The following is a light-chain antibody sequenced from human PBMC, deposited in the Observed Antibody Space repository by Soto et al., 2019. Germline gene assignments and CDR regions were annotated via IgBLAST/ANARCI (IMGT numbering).Light chain of an antibody. J-gene: IGLJ2*01. Sequence: QSVLTQPPSVSGAPGQRVTISCTGSSSNIGAGYDVHWYHQLPGTAPKLLIYGNSNRPSGVPDRFSGSKSGTSASLAITGLQAEDEADYYCQSYDSSLSGSRVFGGGTKRTIL. CDR3: QSYDSSLSGSRV. CDR1: SSNIGAGYD. V-gene: IGLV1-40*01. CDR2: GNS.